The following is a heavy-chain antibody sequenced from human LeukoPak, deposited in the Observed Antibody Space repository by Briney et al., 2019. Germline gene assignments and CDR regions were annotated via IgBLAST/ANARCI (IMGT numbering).Heavy chain of an antibody. V-gene: IGHV4-39*01. CDR2: IYYSGST. J-gene: IGHJ4*02. CDR3: ARQPSGKLLWFGELSQYYFDY. D-gene: IGHD3-10*01. Sequence: PSETLSLTCTVSGGSISSSSYYWGWIRQPPGKGLEWIGSIYYSGSTYHNPSIKSRVTISVDTSKNQFSLKLSSVTAADTAVYYCARQPSGKLLWFGELSQYYFDYWGQGTLVTVSS. CDR1: GGSISSSSYY.